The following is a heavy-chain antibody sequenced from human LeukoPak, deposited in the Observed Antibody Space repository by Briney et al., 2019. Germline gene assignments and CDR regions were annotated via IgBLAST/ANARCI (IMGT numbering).Heavy chain of an antibody. J-gene: IGHJ6*04. CDR1: VYNFIDYE. CDR3: ARGRYMDV. V-gene: IGHV1-8*03. CDR2: MKPKSGDT. Sequence: GSSVKVSCKACVYNFIDYEFNWVRQATGQGLEWMGWMKPKSGDTGYEQKLQARVTISRDSSISTVYMELSSLRPEDTALYYCARGRYMDVWGKGTTVTVSS.